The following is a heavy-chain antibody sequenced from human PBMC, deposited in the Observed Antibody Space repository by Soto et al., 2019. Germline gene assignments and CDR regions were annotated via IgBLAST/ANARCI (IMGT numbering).Heavy chain of an antibody. J-gene: IGHJ5*02. V-gene: IGHV1-8*01. CDR3: AKGRYFDWLWPDNWFDP. CDR1: GYTFSSYD. D-gene: IGHD3-9*01. Sequence: GASVKVSCKASGYTFSSYDINWVRQATGQGLEWMGWLNPNSGDTGYAQKFQGRVTLTRNTSINTAYIELSSLTSDDTAVYYCAKGRYFDWLWPDNWFDPWGQGTLVTVSS. CDR2: LNPNSGDT.